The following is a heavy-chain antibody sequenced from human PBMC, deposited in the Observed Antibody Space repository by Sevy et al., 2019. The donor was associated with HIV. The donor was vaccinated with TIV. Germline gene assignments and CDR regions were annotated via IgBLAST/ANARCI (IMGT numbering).Heavy chain of an antibody. CDR3: ARGAAAGTFDY. CDR1: GFTFSSYW. Sequence: GGSLRLSCAASGFTFSSYWMHWVRQAPGKGLVWVSRVNSDGSSTSYVDSVKGRFTISRDNAKNTLYLQMNSLRAEDTAVYYCARGAAAGTFDYWGQGTLVTVFS. V-gene: IGHV3-74*01. D-gene: IGHD6-13*01. J-gene: IGHJ4*02. CDR2: VNSDGSST.